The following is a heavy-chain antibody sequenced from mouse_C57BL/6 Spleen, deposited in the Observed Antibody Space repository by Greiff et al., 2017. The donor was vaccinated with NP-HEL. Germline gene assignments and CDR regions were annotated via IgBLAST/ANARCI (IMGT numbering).Heavy chain of an antibody. D-gene: IGHD1-1*01. J-gene: IGHJ1*03. Sequence: EVQLQQSGPGLVKPSQSLSLTCSVTGYSITSGYYWNWIRQFPGNKLEWMGYISYDGSNNYNPSLKNRISITRDTSKNQFFLKLNSVTTEDTATYYCARDQYYYGSSYPWYFDVWGTGTTVTVSS. CDR3: ARDQYYYGSSYPWYFDV. CDR1: GYSITSGYY. CDR2: ISYDGSN. V-gene: IGHV3-6*01.